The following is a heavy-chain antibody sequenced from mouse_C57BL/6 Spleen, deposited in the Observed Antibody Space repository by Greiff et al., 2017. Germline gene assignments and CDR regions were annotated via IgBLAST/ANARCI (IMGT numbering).Heavy chain of an antibody. CDR1: GFNFKDDY. CDR3: TAPYGDDVGAWFAY. V-gene: IGHV14-4*01. J-gene: IGHJ3*01. D-gene: IGHD2-2*01. Sequence: VQLQQSGAELVRPGASVKLSCTASGFNFKDDYMHWVKQRPEQGLEWIGWIDPENGDTDYAAKFQGRATITADASSNTAYLQLSSLTSEDTAVYYCTAPYGDDVGAWFAYWGQGTLVTVSA. CDR2: IDPENGDT.